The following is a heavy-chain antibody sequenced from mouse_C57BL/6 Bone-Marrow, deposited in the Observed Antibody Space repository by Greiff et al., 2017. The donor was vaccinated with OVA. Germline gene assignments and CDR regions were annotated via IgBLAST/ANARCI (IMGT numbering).Heavy chain of an antibody. CDR2: INPSNGGT. Sequence: QVQLQQPGTELVKPGASVKLSCKASGYTFTSYWMHWVKQRPGQGLEWIGNINPSNGGTNYNEKFKSKAKLTVDKSSSTAYMQLSSLTSEDSAVYYCARNNYGSSHGYFDVWGTGTTVTVSS. D-gene: IGHD1-1*01. V-gene: IGHV1-53*01. J-gene: IGHJ1*03. CDR3: ARNNYGSSHGYFDV. CDR1: GYTFTSYW.